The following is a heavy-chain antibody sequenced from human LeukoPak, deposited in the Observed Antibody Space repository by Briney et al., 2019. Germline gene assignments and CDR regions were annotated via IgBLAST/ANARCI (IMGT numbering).Heavy chain of an antibody. CDR1: GITISNYF. CDR2: IYTSGST. V-gene: IGHV4-4*09. D-gene: IGHD2-21*01. CDR3: VRLGGGSLNAYDNWFDP. J-gene: IGHJ5*02. Sequence: SETLSLTCTVSGITISNYFWSWIRQPPGKGLEWIGYIYTSGSTDYNPSLKSRITISVDTYKNQLSLKLNSVTGADTAVYYCVRLGGGSLNAYDNWFDPWGGGTLVTVSS.